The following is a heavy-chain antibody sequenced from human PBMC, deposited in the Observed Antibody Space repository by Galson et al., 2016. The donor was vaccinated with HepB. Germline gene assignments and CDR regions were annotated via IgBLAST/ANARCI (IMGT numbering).Heavy chain of an antibody. D-gene: IGHD6-25*01. V-gene: IGHV4-61*01. CDR2: IDYSGST. CDR1: GASVSGGRYY. Sequence: SETLSLTCTVSGASVSGGRYYYWAWIRQSPGKGREWIGHIDYSGSTKYNPSLKSRVTISADSSKNHFALSLNSATSAATAVYYCTAYDPESGGWYAHWGQGTRVTVSS. J-gene: IGHJ5*02. CDR3: TAYDPESGGWYAH.